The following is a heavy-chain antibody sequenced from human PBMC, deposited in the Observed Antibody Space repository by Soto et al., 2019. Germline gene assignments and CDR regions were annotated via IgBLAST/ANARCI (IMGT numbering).Heavy chain of an antibody. V-gene: IGHV4-59*01. CDR2: IYYSGST. D-gene: IGHD3-10*01. CDR1: GGSISSYY. Sequence: QVQLQESGPGLVKPSETLSLTCTVSGGSISSYYWSWIRQPPGKGLEWIGYIYYSGSTNYNPSLKSRVPISVDTSKNQFSLKLRSVTAADTAVYYCAREGRYYGSGSYSAWFDPWGQGTLVTVSS. CDR3: AREGRYYGSGSYSAWFDP. J-gene: IGHJ5*02.